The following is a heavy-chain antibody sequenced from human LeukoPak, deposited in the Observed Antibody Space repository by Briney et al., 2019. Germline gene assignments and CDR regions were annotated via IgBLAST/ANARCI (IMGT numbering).Heavy chain of an antibody. Sequence: SETLSLTCAVYGGSFSGYYWTWIRQSPGKGLEWIWEINPSGSTYYSPSLKRRLTISRYTSKNQFSLRLSSVTAADTAVYYCARGRQEISMIVVVMTAVTYYLDVWGKGTTVTVS. V-gene: IGHV4-34*01. CDR3: ARGRQEISMIVVVMTAVTYYLDV. J-gene: IGHJ6*03. D-gene: IGHD3-22*01. CDR2: INPSGST. CDR1: GGSFSGYY.